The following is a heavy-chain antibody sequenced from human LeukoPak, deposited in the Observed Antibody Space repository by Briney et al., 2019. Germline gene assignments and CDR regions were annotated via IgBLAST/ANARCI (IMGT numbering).Heavy chain of an antibody. V-gene: IGHV3-30*03. Sequence: GRSLRLSCAASGFIFSSYAMHWVRQAPGKGLEWVAVISYDGSNEYYADSVKGRFTISRDISKSTLYLQMNSLRAEDTAVYYCARGGLEPVDNWGQGTLVTVSS. J-gene: IGHJ4*02. CDR2: ISYDGSNE. D-gene: IGHD1-1*01. CDR3: ARGGLEPVDN. CDR1: GFIFSSYA.